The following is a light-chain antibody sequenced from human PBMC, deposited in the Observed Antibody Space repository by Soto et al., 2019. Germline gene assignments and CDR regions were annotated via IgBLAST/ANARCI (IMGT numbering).Light chain of an antibody. Sequence: QSALTQPASVSGSPGQSITISCTVTSRDVGGFNYVSWYQQHPGRAPKRIIYGVSHRPSGFSNRYSGSKSGDTASLTISGHHDEDDDDYYCSTYTSSIPLQCVFGGGTKLTVL. V-gene: IGLV2-14*01. CDR3: STYTSSIPLQCV. CDR1: SRDVGGFNY. J-gene: IGLJ2*01. CDR2: GVS.